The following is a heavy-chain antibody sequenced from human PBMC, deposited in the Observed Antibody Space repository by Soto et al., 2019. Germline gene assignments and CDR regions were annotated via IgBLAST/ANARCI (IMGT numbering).Heavy chain of an antibody. CDR2: IYFNGGT. CDR3: ARSLMDV. CDR1: GGSIRESGFY. Sequence: QMQLQESGPGLVKPSETLSLTCTVSGGSIRESGFYWGWIRQPPGKGLEWIGSIYFNGGTYHNPSLKRRVTLSLDASKNQFSLELISVTAADPAVYYCARSLMDVWGKGTTVTVSS. V-gene: IGHV4-39*01. J-gene: IGHJ6*03.